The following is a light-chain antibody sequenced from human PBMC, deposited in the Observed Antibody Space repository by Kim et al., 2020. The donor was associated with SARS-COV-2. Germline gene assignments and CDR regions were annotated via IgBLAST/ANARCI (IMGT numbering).Light chain of an antibody. J-gene: IGKJ1*01. V-gene: IGKV3-20*01. CDR2: GTS. CDR3: QHYDGSPRT. CDR1: QGIRSNF. Sequence: EIVLTQSPGTLSLSPGERATLSCRASQGIRSNFLGWYQQKPGQAPTLFIYGTSNRAPGVPDRVSGSGSGTDFTLTTSRLEPEDFAVYYCQHYDGSPRTFGQGTKVDIK.